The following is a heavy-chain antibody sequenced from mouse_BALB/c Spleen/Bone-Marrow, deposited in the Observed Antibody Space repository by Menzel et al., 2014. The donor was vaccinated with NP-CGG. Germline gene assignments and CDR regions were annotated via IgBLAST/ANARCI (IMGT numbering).Heavy chain of an antibody. V-gene: IGHV5-6-3*01. CDR2: INSNGGST. CDR1: GFTFSSYG. CDR3: ARDSNDY. Sequence: EVMLVESGGGLVQPGGSLKLSCAASGFTFSSYGMSWVRPTPDKRLELVATINSNGGSTYYPDSVKGRFTISRDNAKNTLYLQMSSLKSEDTAMYYCARDSNDYWGQGTTLTVSS. J-gene: IGHJ2*01.